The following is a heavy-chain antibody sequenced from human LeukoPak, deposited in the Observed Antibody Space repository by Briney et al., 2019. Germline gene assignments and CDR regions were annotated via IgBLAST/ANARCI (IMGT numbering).Heavy chain of an antibody. Sequence: PGGSLRLSCAASGFTFSSYGMHWVRQAPGKGLEWVAFIRYDGSNKYYADSVKGRFTISRDNSKNTLYLQMNSLRAEDTAVYYCAKEGQWLVPGLPGSYMDVWGKGTTVTVSS. CDR1: GFTFSSYG. CDR3: AKEGQWLVPGLPGSYMDV. D-gene: IGHD6-19*01. CDR2: IRYDGSNK. V-gene: IGHV3-30*02. J-gene: IGHJ6*03.